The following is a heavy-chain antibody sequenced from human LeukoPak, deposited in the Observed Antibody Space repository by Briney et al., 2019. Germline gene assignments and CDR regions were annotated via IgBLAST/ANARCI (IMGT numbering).Heavy chain of an antibody. Sequence: ASVKVSCKASGYTFTGYYMHWVRQAPGQGLEWMGWINPNSGGTNYAQKFQGWVTMTRDTSISTAYMELSRLRSDDTAVYYCATVPPRRDEKCFDLWGRGTLVTVSS. V-gene: IGHV1-2*04. J-gene: IGHJ2*01. D-gene: IGHD5-24*01. CDR3: ATVPPRRDEKCFDL. CDR2: INPNSGGT. CDR1: GYTFTGYY.